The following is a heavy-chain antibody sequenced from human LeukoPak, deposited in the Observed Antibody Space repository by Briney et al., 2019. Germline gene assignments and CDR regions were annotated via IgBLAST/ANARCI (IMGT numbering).Heavy chain of an antibody. V-gene: IGHV4-59*08. CDR2: IYYSGST. Sequence: SETLSLTCTVSGGSISSYYWSWIRQPPGKGLEWIGYIYYSGSTNYNPSLKSRVTISVDTSKNQFSLKLSSVTAADTAVYYCARGGYSGYALDYWGQGTLVTVSS. CDR3: ARGGYSGYALDY. J-gene: IGHJ4*02. CDR1: GGSISSYY. D-gene: IGHD5-12*01.